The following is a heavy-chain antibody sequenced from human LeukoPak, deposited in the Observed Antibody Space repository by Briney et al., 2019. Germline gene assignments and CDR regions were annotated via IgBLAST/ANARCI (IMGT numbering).Heavy chain of an antibody. Sequence: GGSLRLSCAASGFTSSTYAMNWVRQAPGKGLEWVSTIINSGGSTYYADSVKGRFTISRDNSKNTLYLQMNSLRAEDTAVYYCAKDIYGDYGGLDYWGQGTLVTVSS. CDR3: AKDIYGDYGGLDY. D-gene: IGHD4-17*01. V-gene: IGHV3-23*01. CDR1: GFTSSTYA. CDR2: IINSGGST. J-gene: IGHJ4*02.